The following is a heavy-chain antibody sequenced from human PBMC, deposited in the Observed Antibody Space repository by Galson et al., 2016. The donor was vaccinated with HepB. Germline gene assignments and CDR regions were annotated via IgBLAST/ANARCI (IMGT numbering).Heavy chain of an antibody. D-gene: IGHD3-9*01. CDR1: GYTFNSYG. CDR3: ARDSYDILTGYSPPDP. CDR2: ISGYDGNT. Sequence: SVKVSCKASGYTFNSYGITWVRQAPGQGLEWMGWISGYDGNTKYPQKFQGRVTMTTDTSTNTAYMELRSLRSDDTAVYYCARDSYDILTGYSPPDPWGQGTLVTVSS. V-gene: IGHV1-18*01. J-gene: IGHJ5*02.